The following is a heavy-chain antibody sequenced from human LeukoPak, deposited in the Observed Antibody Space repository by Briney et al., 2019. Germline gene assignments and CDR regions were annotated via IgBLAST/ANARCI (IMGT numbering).Heavy chain of an antibody. CDR1: GYTFTSYG. V-gene: IGHV1-18*01. J-gene: IGHJ4*02. Sequence: ASVTVSFKASGYTFTSYGISWVRQAPGQGLEWMGWISAYNGNTNYAQKLQGRVTMTTDTSTSTAYMELRSLRSDDTAVYYCAKTCGGDCYSDYWGQGTLVTVSS. CDR3: AKTCGGDCYSDY. D-gene: IGHD2-21*02. CDR2: ISAYNGNT.